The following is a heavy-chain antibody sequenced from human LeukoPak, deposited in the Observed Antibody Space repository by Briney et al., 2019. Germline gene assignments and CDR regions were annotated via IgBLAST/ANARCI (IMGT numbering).Heavy chain of an antibody. CDR2: ISASGGST. CDR1: GFTFSTYA. CDR3: AKERTSSGYFDY. J-gene: IGHJ4*02. Sequence: GGSLRLSCAASGFTFSTYAMSWVRQAPGKGLEWVSAISASGGSTYYVDSMKGRFTISRDNSKNTLYLQMNSLRAEDTAVYYCAKERTSSGYFDYWGQGTLVTVSS. V-gene: IGHV3-23*01. D-gene: IGHD6-19*01.